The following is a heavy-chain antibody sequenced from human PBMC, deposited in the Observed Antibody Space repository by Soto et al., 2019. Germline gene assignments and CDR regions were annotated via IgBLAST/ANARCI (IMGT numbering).Heavy chain of an antibody. CDR3: AADRPRDYYDSSGYQGSNFHY. J-gene: IGHJ4*02. D-gene: IGHD3-22*01. Sequence: RLEWIGWIVVGSGNTNYAQKFQERVTITRDMSTSTAYMELSSLRSEDTAVYYCAADRPRDYYDSSGYQGSNFHYWGPGTLVTVS. CDR2: IVVGSGNT. V-gene: IGHV1-58*01.